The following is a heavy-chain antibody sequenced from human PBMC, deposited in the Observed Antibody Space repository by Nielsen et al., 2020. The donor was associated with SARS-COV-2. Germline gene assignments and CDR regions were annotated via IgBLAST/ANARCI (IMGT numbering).Heavy chain of an antibody. Sequence: GESLKISCAASGFTFSPYAMHWVRQAPGKGLDWVAVISYDGSNNFYADSVKGRFTISRDNSKNTLYLQMNSLRAEDTAVYYCARGGGSYWEATYFDYWGQGTLVTVSS. CDR3: ARGGGSYWEATYFDY. V-gene: IGHV3-30*04. CDR1: GFTFSPYA. CDR2: ISYDGSNN. D-gene: IGHD3-10*01. J-gene: IGHJ4*02.